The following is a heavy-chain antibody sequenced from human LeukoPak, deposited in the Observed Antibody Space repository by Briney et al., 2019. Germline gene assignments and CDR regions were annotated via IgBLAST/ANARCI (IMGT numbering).Heavy chain of an antibody. CDR3: AREDVDGYLPDGY. CDR1: GFTFSSYW. D-gene: IGHD5-24*01. V-gene: IGHV3-74*01. Sequence: GGSLGLSCAASGFTFSSYWMHWVRQAPGKGLVWVSRINSDGSSTSYADSVKGRFTISRDNAKNTLYLQMNSLRAEDTAVYYCAREDVDGYLPDGYWGQGTLVTVSS. CDR2: INSDGSST. J-gene: IGHJ4*02.